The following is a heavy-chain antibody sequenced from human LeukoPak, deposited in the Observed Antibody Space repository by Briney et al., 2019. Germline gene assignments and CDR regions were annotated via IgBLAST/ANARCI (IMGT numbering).Heavy chain of an antibody. V-gene: IGHV3-30*02. CDR1: GFTFSSYG. CDR2: IRYDGSNK. J-gene: IGHJ4*02. Sequence: GGSLRLSCAASGFTFSSYGMHWVRQAPGKGLEWVAFIRYDGSNKYYADSVKGRFTISRDNSKNTLYLQMSSLRAEDTAVYYCGNTYYDFWSSYYPLGYWGQGTLVTVSS. CDR3: GNTYYDFWSSYYPLGY. D-gene: IGHD3-3*01.